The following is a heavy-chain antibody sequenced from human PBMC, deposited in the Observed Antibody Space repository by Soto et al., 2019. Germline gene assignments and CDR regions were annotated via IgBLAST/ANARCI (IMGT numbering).Heavy chain of an antibody. CDR3: ARGTYFVY. CDR2: TSANNDHT. Sequence: QVQLVQSGAEVKKPGASVKVSCKASGYTLNTYGITWVRQATGQELERMGWTSANNDHTNYPQKLQGRVTMTTDTSTSRAYMGLRSLTSDDTAVYYCARGTYFVYWCQGTLVTVSS. CDR1: GYTLNTYG. V-gene: IGHV1-18*01. J-gene: IGHJ4*02.